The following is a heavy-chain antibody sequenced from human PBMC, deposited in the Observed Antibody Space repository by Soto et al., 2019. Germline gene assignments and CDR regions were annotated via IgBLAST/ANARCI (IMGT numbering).Heavy chain of an antibody. V-gene: IGHV4-34*01. CDR1: GGSFSGYY. CDR2: INHSGST. D-gene: IGHD3-9*01. Sequence: SETLSLTCAVYGGSFSGYYWSWIRQPPGKGLEWIGEINHSGSTNYNPSLKSRVTISVDTSKNQFSLKLSSVTAADTAVYYCARVRYDILTGYYRVDDWGKGTLVTVAS. CDR3: ARVRYDILTGYYRVDD. J-gene: IGHJ4*02.